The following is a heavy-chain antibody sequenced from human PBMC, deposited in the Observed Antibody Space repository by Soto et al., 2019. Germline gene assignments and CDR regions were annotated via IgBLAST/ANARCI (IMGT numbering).Heavy chain of an antibody. CDR2: ISSSSSYI. Sequence: GGSLRLSCAASGFTFSSYSMNWVRQAPGKGLEWVSSISSSSSYIYYADSVKGRFTISRDNAKNSLYLQMNSLRAEDTAVYYCARDAAQYSSSWYSTNWFDPWGQGTLVTVSS. D-gene: IGHD6-13*01. CDR3: ARDAAQYSSSWYSTNWFDP. CDR1: GFTFSSYS. J-gene: IGHJ5*02. V-gene: IGHV3-21*01.